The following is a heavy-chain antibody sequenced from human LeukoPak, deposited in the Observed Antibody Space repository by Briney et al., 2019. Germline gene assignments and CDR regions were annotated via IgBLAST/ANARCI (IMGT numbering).Heavy chain of an antibody. V-gene: IGHV4-61*02. CDR1: GGSISSGSYY. CDR3: ARTGYCSSKYCDYYGMDV. D-gene: IGHD6-13*01. CDR2: IYTSGST. Sequence: SETLSLTCTVSGGSISSGSYYWSWIRQPAGKGLEWIGRIYTSGSTNYNPSLKGRVTISVDTSKNQFSLKLTSVTAADTAVYYCARTGYCSSKYCDYYGMDVWGQGTTVIVSS. J-gene: IGHJ6*02.